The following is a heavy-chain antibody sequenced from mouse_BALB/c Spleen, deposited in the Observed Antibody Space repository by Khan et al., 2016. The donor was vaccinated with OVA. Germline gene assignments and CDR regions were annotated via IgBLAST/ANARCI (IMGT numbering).Heavy chain of an antibody. CDR1: GFSLTNYG. CDR2: IWSDGST. Sequence: QVRLQQSGPGLVAPSQSLSITCTISGFSLTNYGIHWVRQPPGKSLEWLVVIWSDGSTTYNSALKSRLSISKDHSKSQVFLKMNSLQTDDSAMYYCARQPYYHYYIMDYRGQGTSVTVSS. J-gene: IGHJ4*01. CDR3: ARQPYYHYYIMDY. D-gene: IGHD2-10*01. V-gene: IGHV2-6-1*01.